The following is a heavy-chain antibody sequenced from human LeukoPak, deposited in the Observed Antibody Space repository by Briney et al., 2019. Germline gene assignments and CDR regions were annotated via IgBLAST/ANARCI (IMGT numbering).Heavy chain of an antibody. D-gene: IGHD2-15*01. CDR2: TYYRSKRSN. CDR3: AREEGGVAVSHYYGMDV. CDR1: GDRVSSTSAA. Sequence: SQTLSLTCAISGDRVSSTSAAWSWIRQSPSRGLEWLGRTYYRSKRSNDYAGCVKSRIIITSDTTQNQFSLQLGLLAPEDTAVYYCAREEGGVAVSHYYGMDVWGQGTTVSVSS. V-gene: IGHV6-1*01. J-gene: IGHJ6*02.